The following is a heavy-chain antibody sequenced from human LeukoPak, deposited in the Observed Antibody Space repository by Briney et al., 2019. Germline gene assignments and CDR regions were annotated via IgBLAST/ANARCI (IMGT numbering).Heavy chain of an antibody. V-gene: IGHV3-48*03. CDR2: ISSSGSTI. J-gene: IGHJ3*02. CDR3: ARDKRLLRLGELSLYDAFDI. CDR1: GFTFSSYE. D-gene: IGHD3-16*02. Sequence: GGSLRLSCAASGFTFSSYEMNWVRQAPGKGLEWVSYISSSGSTIYYADSVKGLFTISRDNAKNSLYLQMNSLRAEDTAVYYCARDKRLLRLGELSLYDAFDIWGQGTMVTVSS.